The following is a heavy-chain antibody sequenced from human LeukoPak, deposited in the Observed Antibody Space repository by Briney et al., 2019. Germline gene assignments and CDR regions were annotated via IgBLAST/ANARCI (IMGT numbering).Heavy chain of an antibody. D-gene: IGHD3-22*01. CDR3: ARGRIGSY. V-gene: IGHV3-7*04. J-gene: IGHJ4*02. CDR1: GFTFSSYW. Sequence: GSLRLSCAVSGFTFSSYWMSWVRQAPGKGLEWVANINQDGSEKYYVDSVKGRFTVSRDNAKNSLYLQMNSLRAEDTAVYYCARGRIGSYWGQGTLVTVSS. CDR2: INQDGSEK.